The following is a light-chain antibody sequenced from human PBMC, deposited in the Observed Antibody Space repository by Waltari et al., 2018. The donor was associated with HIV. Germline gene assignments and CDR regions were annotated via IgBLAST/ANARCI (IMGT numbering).Light chain of an antibody. CDR2: ESN. CDR3: GTWDTSLRAVV. CDR1: PSHLGHNF. V-gene: IGLV1-51*02. Sequence: QSVLTQPPSVSAAPEQTVTISCSGSPSHLGHNFVSWYQHLPGTAPKLLIFESNKRPSGIPDRFSGSQSGTSATLAISGLQTGDEAAYYCGTWDTSLRAVVFGGGTKLTVL. J-gene: IGLJ2*01.